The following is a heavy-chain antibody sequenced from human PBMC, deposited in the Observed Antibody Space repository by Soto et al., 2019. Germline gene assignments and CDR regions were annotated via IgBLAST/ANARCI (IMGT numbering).Heavy chain of an antibody. Sequence: GASVKVSCKASGGTFSSYAISWVRQAPGQGLEWMGGIIPIFGTANYAQKFQGRVTITADKSTSTAYMELSSLRSEDTAVYYCARVLYYDSSGYYIRRSSSFDYWGQGTLVTVSS. V-gene: IGHV1-69*06. CDR2: IIPIFGTA. J-gene: IGHJ4*02. CDR3: ARVLYYDSSGYYIRRSSSFDY. D-gene: IGHD3-22*01. CDR1: GGTFSSYA.